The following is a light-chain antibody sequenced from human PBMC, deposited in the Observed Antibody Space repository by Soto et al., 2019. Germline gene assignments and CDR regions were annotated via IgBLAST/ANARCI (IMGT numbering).Light chain of an antibody. J-gene: IGKJ1*01. CDR1: QTISIY. CDR3: QQSYSTPPWT. Sequence: DIQMTQSPSSLPASVGDRIIITCRASQTISIYLNWYQQKPGKAPKLLINAAFSLQSGVPSRFSGSGSGTDFTLTISSLQPEDFATYYCQQSYSTPPWTFGQGTKVEIK. V-gene: IGKV1-39*01. CDR2: AAF.